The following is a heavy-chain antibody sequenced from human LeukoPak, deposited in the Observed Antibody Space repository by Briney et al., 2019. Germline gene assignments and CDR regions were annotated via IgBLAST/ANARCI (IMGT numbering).Heavy chain of an antibody. CDR1: GGTFSSYA. J-gene: IGHJ4*02. V-gene: IGHV1-69*05. CDR3: ASIAGGAATEYYFDY. CDR2: IIPSCGTA. D-gene: IGHD1-26*01. Sequence: GASVKVSCKASGGTFSSYAMSWVRQAPGQGLEWMGGIIPSCGTANYAQKFQGRVTITTDESTSTAYMELSSLRSEDTAVYYCASIAGGAATEYYFDYWGQGTLVTVSS.